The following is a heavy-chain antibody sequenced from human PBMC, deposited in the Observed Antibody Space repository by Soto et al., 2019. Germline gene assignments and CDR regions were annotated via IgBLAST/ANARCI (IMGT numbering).Heavy chain of an antibody. D-gene: IGHD2-15*01. CDR1: GYTFTSYG. CDR3: ARLGYCSGGSCPGGAYYYYGMDV. Sequence: QVQLVQSGAEVKKPGASVKVSCKASGYTFTSYGISWVRQAPGQGLEWMGWISAYNGNTNYAQKLQGRVTMTTETSTSTAYMELMSLRSDDTAVYYCARLGYCSGGSCPGGAYYYYGMDVWGQGTTVTVSS. CDR2: ISAYNGNT. V-gene: IGHV1-18*01. J-gene: IGHJ6*02.